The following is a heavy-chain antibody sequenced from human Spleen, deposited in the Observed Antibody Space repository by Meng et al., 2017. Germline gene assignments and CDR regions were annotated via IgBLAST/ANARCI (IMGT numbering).Heavy chain of an antibody. V-gene: IGHV4-39*01. CDR2: IGHSGFT. J-gene: IGHJ5*02. CDR1: GGSISTSGYY. Sequence: QPQLQESGPGLVRPSEALSLTCSVSGGSISTSGYYWGWIRQPPGKGLELIGSIGHSGFTYYTPSLESRVTVSVDTSRSQFSLELTSVTAADTAVYYCVRSRAWVRTGFDPWGQGTLVTVSS. CDR3: VRSRAWVRTGFDP. D-gene: IGHD1/OR15-1a*01.